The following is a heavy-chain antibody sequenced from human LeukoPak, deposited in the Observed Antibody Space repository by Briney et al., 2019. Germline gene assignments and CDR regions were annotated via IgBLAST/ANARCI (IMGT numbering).Heavy chain of an antibody. CDR2: ISSSSSYI. J-gene: IGHJ5*02. CDR1: GFTFSSYE. V-gene: IGHV3-21*01. CDR3: ARDSRVVVVNVWFDP. D-gene: IGHD3-22*01. Sequence: GGSLRLSCAVSGFTFSSYEMNWVRQAPGKGLEWVSSISSSSSYIYYADSVKGRFTISRDNAKNSLYLQMNSLRAEDTAVYYCARDSRVVVVNVWFDPWGQGTPVTASS.